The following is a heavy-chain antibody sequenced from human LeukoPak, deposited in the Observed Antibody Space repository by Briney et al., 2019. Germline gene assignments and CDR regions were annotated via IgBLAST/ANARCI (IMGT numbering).Heavy chain of an antibody. CDR2: ISWNSDSI. CDR1: GFTFDDYA. CDR3: AKDRTMVRGAVDY. J-gene: IGHJ4*02. V-gene: IGHV3-9*01. D-gene: IGHD3-10*01. Sequence: GRSLRLSCAASGFTFDDYAMHWVRHASGKGLEWVSGISWNSDSIAYADSVKGRFTISRDNAKNSLYLQMNSLRPEDTALYYCAKDRTMVRGAVDYWGQGTLVTVSS.